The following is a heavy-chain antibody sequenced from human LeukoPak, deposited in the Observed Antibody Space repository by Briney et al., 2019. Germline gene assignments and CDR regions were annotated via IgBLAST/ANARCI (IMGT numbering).Heavy chain of an antibody. CDR1: GLSLSTSGVG. D-gene: IGHD6-19*01. V-gene: IGHV4-39*01. J-gene: IGHJ4*02. Sequence: SGPTLVNPTQTLTLTCTLSGLSLSTSGVGVGWIRQPPGKGLEWIGSIYYSGSTYYNPSLKSRVTISVDTSKNQFSLKLSSVTAADTAVYYCARLGLASSGPTGMISWGQGTLVTVSS. CDR2: IYYSGST. CDR3: ARLGLASSGPTGMIS.